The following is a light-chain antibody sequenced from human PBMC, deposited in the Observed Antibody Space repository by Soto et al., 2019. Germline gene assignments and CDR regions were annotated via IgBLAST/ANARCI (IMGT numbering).Light chain of an antibody. Sequence: EIVMTQSPAPLSVSPGERATLSCRASQSVTSNLAWYQQKPGQAPRLLIYGASTRATGIPARFCGSGSGTECTLTINSLQSEDFAVYCGQQYNSWSPRYTFGQGTKLEIK. CDR3: QQYNSWSPRYT. CDR1: QSVTSN. V-gene: IGKV3-15*01. J-gene: IGKJ2*01. CDR2: GAS.